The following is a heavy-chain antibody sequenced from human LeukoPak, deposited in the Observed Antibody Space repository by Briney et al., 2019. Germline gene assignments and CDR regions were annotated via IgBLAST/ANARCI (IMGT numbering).Heavy chain of an antibody. CDR3: AKVGAAVAVYYYYGMDV. CDR1: GFTFRSYA. V-gene: IGHV3-23*01. Sequence: AGGSLRLSCEASGFTFRSYAMTWVRQAPGKGLEWVSAISGSGGSTYYADSVKGRFTISRDNSKNTLYLQMNSLRAEDTAVYYCAKVGAAVAVYYYYGMDVWGQGTTVTVSS. J-gene: IGHJ6*02. CDR2: ISGSGGST. D-gene: IGHD6-19*01.